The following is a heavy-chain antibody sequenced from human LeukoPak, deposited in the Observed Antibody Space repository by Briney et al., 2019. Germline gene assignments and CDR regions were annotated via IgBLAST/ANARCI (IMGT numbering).Heavy chain of an antibody. V-gene: IGHV4-30-4*01. J-gene: IGHJ5*02. CDR1: GGSINSGDYY. CDR2: IYYTGST. Sequence: SETLSLTCTVSGGSINSGDYYWSWIRQPPGKGLEWIGYIYYTGSTYYNPSLKSRLTISVDTSKNQFSLKLSSVTAADTAVYYCAREGWFDPWGQGTLVTVSS. CDR3: AREGWFDP.